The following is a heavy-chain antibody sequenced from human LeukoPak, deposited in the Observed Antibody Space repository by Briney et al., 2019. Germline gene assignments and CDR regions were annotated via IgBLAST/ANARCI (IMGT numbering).Heavy chain of an antibody. CDR1: GYTFTSYA. J-gene: IGHJ5*02. Sequence: ASVKVSCKASGYTFTSYAMHWVRQAPGQRLEWMAWINPGNGNTKYSQNFQGRVTITRDTSASTAYMELSSLRSEDTAVYYCARGLDYGGDHWGQGTLVTVSS. D-gene: IGHD4-23*01. V-gene: IGHV1-3*01. CDR3: ARGLDYGGDH. CDR2: INPGNGNT.